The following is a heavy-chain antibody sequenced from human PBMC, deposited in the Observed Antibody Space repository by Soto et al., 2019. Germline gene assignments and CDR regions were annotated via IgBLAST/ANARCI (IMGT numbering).Heavy chain of an antibody. V-gene: IGHV3-23*01. CDR3: AKAKSPRTDDAFLI. CDR1: GFIFSNYA. Sequence: PGGSLRLSCEASGFIFSNYAMNWVRQAPGKGLEWVSGISGSGGSTYYADSVKGRFTISRDNSKNTLYLQMNSPRAEDTAVYYCAKAKSPRTDDAFLIRGDGTMVTVS. J-gene: IGHJ3*02. CDR2: ISGSGGST.